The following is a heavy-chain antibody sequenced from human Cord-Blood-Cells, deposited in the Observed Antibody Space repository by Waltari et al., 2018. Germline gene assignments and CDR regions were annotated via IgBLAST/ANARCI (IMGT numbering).Heavy chain of an antibody. J-gene: IGHJ5*02. CDR1: GGSFSGYY. CDR2: INHSGST. Sequence: QVQLQQWGAGLLKPSETLSLTCAVDGGSFSGYYWSWIRQPPGKGLEWIGEINHSGSTNYNPSLKSRVTISVDTSKNQFSLKLSSVTAADTAVYYCASERGSGSYLNWFDPWGQGTLVTVSS. CDR3: ASERGSGSYLNWFDP. D-gene: IGHD3-10*01. V-gene: IGHV4-34*01.